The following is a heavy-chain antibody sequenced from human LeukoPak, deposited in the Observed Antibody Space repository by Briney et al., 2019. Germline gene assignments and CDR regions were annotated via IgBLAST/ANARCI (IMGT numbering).Heavy chain of an antibody. Sequence: SETLSLTCTVSGGSIRSSSYYWGWIRQPPGKGLEWIGSIYYSGSTYYNPSLKSRVTISVDTSKNQFSLKLSSVTAADTAVYYCARQLGGEITIFGVVKPTDAFDIWGQGTMVTVSS. V-gene: IGHV4-39*01. J-gene: IGHJ3*02. CDR3: ARQLGGEITIFGVVKPTDAFDI. CDR1: GGSIRSSSYY. D-gene: IGHD3-3*01. CDR2: IYYSGST.